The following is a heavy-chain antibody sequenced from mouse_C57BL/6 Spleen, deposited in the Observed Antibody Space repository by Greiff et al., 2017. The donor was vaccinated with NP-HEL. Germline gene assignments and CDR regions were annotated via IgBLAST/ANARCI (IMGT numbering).Heavy chain of an antibody. J-gene: IGHJ2*01. D-gene: IGHD1-2*01. Sequence: LVESGAELARPGASVKLSCKASGYTFTSYGISWVKQRTGQGLEWIGEIYPRSGNTYYNEKFKGKATLTADKSSSTAYMELRSLTSEDSAVYFCARQVPPLLRYFDYWGQGTTLTVSS. CDR1: GYTFTSYG. CDR3: ARQVPPLLRYFDY. V-gene: IGHV1-81*01. CDR2: IYPRSGNT.